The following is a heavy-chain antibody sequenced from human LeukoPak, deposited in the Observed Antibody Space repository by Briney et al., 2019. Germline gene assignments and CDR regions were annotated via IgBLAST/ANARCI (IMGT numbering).Heavy chain of an antibody. CDR3: ANAKGYFEF. J-gene: IGHJ4*02. CDR2: INSDGSST. V-gene: IGHV3-74*01. D-gene: IGHD3-9*01. CDR1: GFTFSTYW. Sequence: GGSLRLSCAVSGFTFSTYWMHWVRQAPGEGLVWVSRINSDGSSTYYADSVKGRVTISRDNSKNTVYLQMNGLRAEDTAVYYCANAKGYFEFWGQGTLVTVSS.